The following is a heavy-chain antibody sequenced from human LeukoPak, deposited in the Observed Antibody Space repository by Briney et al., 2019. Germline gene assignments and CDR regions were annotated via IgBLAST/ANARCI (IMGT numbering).Heavy chain of an antibody. CDR1: GFTFSSYS. Sequence: GGSLRLSCAASGFTFSSYSMNWVRQAPGKGLEWVSYISSSSSTIYYADSVKGRFTISRDNAKNSLYLQMNSLRAEDTAVYYCARGLYYDFWSGYYTAFDYWGQGTLVTVSS. D-gene: IGHD3-3*01. CDR2: ISSSSSTI. CDR3: ARGLYYDFWSGYYTAFDY. J-gene: IGHJ4*02. V-gene: IGHV3-48*01.